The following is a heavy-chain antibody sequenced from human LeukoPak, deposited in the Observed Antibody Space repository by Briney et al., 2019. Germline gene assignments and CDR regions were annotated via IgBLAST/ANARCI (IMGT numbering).Heavy chain of an antibody. CDR2: ISGSGGST. CDR3: AKGQGYSSGWYCFDY. J-gene: IGHJ4*02. CDR1: GFTFDDYG. D-gene: IGHD6-19*01. V-gene: IGHV3-23*01. Sequence: GGSLRLSCAASGFTFDDYGMSWVRQAPGKGLEWVSGISGSGGSTYYADSVKGRFTISRDNSKNTLYLQMNSLRAEDTAVYYCAKGQGYSSGWYCFDYWGQGTLVTVSS.